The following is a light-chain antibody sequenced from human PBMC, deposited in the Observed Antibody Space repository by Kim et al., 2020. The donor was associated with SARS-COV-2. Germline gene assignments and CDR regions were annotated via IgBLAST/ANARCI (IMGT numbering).Light chain of an antibody. CDR2: VGTGGVVG. Sequence: ELTQPPSASASLGASVTLTCTLSSGYSTYKVDWYQQRPGMGPRFVMRVGTGGVVGFKGDGIPDRFSVLGSGLIRNLTINNIQEEDESDYHCGTDHSNGNDFVWVFGGGTQLTVL. CDR1: SGYSTYK. CDR3: GTDHSNGNDFVWV. J-gene: IGLJ3*02. V-gene: IGLV9-49*01.